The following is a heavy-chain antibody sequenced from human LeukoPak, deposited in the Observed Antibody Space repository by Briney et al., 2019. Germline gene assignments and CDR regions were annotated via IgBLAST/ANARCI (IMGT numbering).Heavy chain of an antibody. D-gene: IGHD5-18*01. CDR3: ARQISLSVDTAMGPFDY. CDR1: GGTISSGGYN. V-gene: IGHV4-61*08. CDR2: IYYSGST. Sequence: PSETLSLTCTVSGGTISSGGYNWSWIRQPPGKGLEWIGYIYYSGSTNYNPSLKSRVTISVDTSKNQFSLKLSSVTAADTAVYYCARQISLSVDTAMGPFDYWGQGTLVTVSS. J-gene: IGHJ4*02.